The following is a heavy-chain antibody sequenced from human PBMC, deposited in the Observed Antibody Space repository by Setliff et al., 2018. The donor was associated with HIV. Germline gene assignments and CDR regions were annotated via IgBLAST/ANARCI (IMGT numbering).Heavy chain of an antibody. Sequence: GASVKVSCKASGGTFSSYAISWVRQAPGQGLEWMGVIHPSGGSTSYAQSFQDRVTMTRDTSTSTAYMELSRLRSDDTAVYYCARDYYDSSGYIFFPGLPDYWGQGTLVTVSS. CDR3: ARDYYDSSGYIFFPGLPDY. J-gene: IGHJ4*02. D-gene: IGHD3-22*01. CDR2: IHPSGGST. CDR1: GGTFSSYA. V-gene: IGHV1-46*01.